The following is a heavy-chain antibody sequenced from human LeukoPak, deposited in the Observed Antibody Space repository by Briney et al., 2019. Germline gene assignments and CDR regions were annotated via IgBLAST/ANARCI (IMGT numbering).Heavy chain of an antibody. J-gene: IGHJ3*02. V-gene: IGHV3-66*01. Sequence: GGPLRLSCAASGFTVSSNYMSWVRQAPGKGLEWVSVIYSGGSTYYADSVKGRFTISRDNSKNTLYLQMNSPRAEDTAVYYCARDGRPEAFDIWGQGIMVTVSS. CDR3: ARDGRPEAFDI. CDR2: IYSGGST. CDR1: GFTVSSNY.